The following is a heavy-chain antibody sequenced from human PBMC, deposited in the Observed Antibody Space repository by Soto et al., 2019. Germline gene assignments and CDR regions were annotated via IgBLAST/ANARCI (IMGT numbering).Heavy chain of an antibody. CDR3: AKGPAARPLYYSYYYGRAA. D-gene: IGHD6-6*01. Sequence: PGGSLRLSCAASGFTFSSYAMSWVRQAPGKGLEWVSAISGSGGSTYYADSVKGRFTISRDNSKNTLYLQMNSLRAEDTAVYYCAKGPAARPLYYSYYYGRAAGAQGTTVTVSS. J-gene: IGHJ6*02. CDR1: GFTFSSYA. CDR2: ISGSGGST. V-gene: IGHV3-23*01.